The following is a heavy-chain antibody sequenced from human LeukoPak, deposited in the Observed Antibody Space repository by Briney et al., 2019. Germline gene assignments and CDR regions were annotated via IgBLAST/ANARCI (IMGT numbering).Heavy chain of an antibody. CDR2: ISAYNGNT. CDR1: GYTFTSYG. CDR3: ARGAKSIAARPGYNWFDP. D-gene: IGHD6-6*01. V-gene: IGHV1-18*01. J-gene: IGHJ5*02. Sequence: ASVKVSCKASGYTFTSYGISWVRQAPGQGLEWMGWISAYNGNTNYAQKLQGRVTMTTDTSTSTAYMELRSLRSDDTAVYYCARGAKSIAARPGYNWFDPWGQGTLVTVSS.